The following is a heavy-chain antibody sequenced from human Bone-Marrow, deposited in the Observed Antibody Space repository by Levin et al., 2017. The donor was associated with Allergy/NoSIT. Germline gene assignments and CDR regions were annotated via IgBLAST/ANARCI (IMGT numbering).Heavy chain of an antibody. CDR1: GFIFYSYT. D-gene: IGHD2-15*01. V-gene: IGHV3-21*01. CDR2: ISGSGNYV. J-gene: IGHJ4*02. CDR3: ARTFCSGGSCYLSLDY. Sequence: GGSLRLSCVASGFIFYSYTTHWVRQAPGKGLEWISSISGSGNYVYDADSVKGRFTISRDNAKNSLYLQMNNLRAEDMAVYYCARTFCSGGSCYLSLDYWGQGTLVTVSS.